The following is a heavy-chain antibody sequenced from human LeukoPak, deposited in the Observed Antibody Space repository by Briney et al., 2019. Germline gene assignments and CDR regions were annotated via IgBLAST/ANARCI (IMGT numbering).Heavy chain of an antibody. CDR2: VIPILGIA. CDR1: RGPFSTSA. V-gene: IGHV1-69*04. CDR3: TGDVDIVATASYYFDY. Sequence: VKASCKASRGPFSTSAVTSGPQAPRQGLKGMGRVIPILGIANYAQKCQGRVTITADKSTSTAYMELSRLRSEDTAVYYCTGDVDIVATASYYFDYWGQGTLVTVSS. D-gene: IGHD5-12*01. J-gene: IGHJ4*02.